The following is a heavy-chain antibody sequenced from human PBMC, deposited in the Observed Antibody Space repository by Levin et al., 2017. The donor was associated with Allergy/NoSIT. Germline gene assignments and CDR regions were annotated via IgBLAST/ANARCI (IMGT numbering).Heavy chain of an antibody. CDR2: ISSRSSKI. J-gene: IGHJ6*02. Sequence: GESLKISCAASGFSFATYGMNWVRQVPGKGLEWVSYISSRSSKIYYADSVKGRFAISRDNAKNSVYLQMNSLRAEDTAVYYCARDPEGGNWGLVDDDGMDVWGQGTTVTVSS. D-gene: IGHD7-27*01. CDR1: GFSFATYG. V-gene: IGHV3-48*01. CDR3: ARDPEGGNWGLVDDDGMDV.